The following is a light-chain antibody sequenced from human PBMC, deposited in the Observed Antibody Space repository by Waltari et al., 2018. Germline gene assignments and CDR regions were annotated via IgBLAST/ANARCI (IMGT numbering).Light chain of an antibody. V-gene: IGLV1-44*01. J-gene: IGLJ2*01. CDR1: SPNIGSNT. Sequence: QSVLTQPPSASGTPGQRVTISCSGSSPNIGSNTVNWYQQLPGTAPKLLIYRNNQRPSGVPDRFSGSKSGTSASLAISGLQSEDEADYYCAAWDDSLNGLNVFGGGT. CDR3: AAWDDSLNGLNV. CDR2: RNN.